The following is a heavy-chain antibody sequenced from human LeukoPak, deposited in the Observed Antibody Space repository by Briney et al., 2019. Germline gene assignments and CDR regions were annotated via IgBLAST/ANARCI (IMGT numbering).Heavy chain of an antibody. D-gene: IGHD3-10*01. CDR2: IYYSGST. V-gene: IGHV4-39*01. Sequence: PSETLSLTCTVSGGSISSSSYYWGWIRQPPGKGLEWIGSIYYSGSTYYNPSLKSRVTISVDTSKNQFSLKLSSVTAADTAVYYCARHTSSGPRLSMVQIDYWGQGTLVTVSS. J-gene: IGHJ4*02. CDR1: GGSISSSSYY. CDR3: ARHTSSGPRLSMVQIDY.